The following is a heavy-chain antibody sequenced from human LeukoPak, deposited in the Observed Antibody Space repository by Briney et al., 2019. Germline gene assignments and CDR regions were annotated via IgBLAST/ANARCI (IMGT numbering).Heavy chain of an antibody. V-gene: IGHV4-59*01. CDR3: ARDRHWTNDWVFDY. CDR2: IYYSGST. D-gene: IGHD1/OR15-1a*01. J-gene: IGHJ4*02. Sequence: SETLSLTCTVSGGSISSYYWSWIRQPPGKGLEWIGYIYYSGSTNYNPSLKSRVTISLHTSRNQFSLNLSSVTAADTAVYYCARDRHWTNDWVFDYWGQGTLVTVSS. CDR1: GGSISSYY.